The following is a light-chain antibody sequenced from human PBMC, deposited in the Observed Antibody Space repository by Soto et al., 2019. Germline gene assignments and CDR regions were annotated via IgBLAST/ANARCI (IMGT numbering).Light chain of an antibody. Sequence: DIQMTQSPSTLSASVGDRVTITCRASQSISSWLAWYQQKPGKAPKLLIYDASSLESGVPSRFSGSRSGTEFTLTISSLQPDDFATYYCQQYNSYWWTFGQGTKVEIK. V-gene: IGKV1-5*01. CDR3: QQYNSYWWT. CDR2: DAS. J-gene: IGKJ1*01. CDR1: QSISSW.